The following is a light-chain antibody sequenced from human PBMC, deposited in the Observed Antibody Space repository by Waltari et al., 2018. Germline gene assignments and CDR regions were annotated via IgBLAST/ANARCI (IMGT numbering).Light chain of an antibody. CDR3: QQRSNWPPALT. Sequence: EIVLTQSPVTLSLSPGERATLPCRSRQSVSSYVTWYQQKPGQAPRLLIYDASTRATGIPARFRGSGSGTDFTLTISSLEPEDFAVYYCQQRSNWPPALTFGGGTKVEVK. V-gene: IGKV3-11*01. CDR2: DAS. CDR1: QSVSSY. J-gene: IGKJ4*01.